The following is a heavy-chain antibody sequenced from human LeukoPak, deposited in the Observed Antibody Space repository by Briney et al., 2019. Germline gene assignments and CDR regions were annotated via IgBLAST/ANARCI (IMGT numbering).Heavy chain of an antibody. V-gene: IGHV3-23*01. J-gene: IGHJ5*02. CDR3: AKVPGSGSVGWFDP. D-gene: IGHD3-10*01. CDR2: ISGSGGST. Sequence: GGSLRLSCAASGFTFSSYAMSWVRQAPGKGLEWVSTISGSGGSTYYADSVKGRFTISRDNSKNTLYLQMNSLRAEDTAVYYCAKVPGSGSVGWFDPWGQGTLVTVSS. CDR1: GFTFSSYA.